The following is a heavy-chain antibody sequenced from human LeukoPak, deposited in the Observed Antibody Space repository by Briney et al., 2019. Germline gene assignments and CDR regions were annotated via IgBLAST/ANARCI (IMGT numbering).Heavy chain of an antibody. CDR1: GGSIGSSRYY. CDR3: AGGVTTVTTSNWFDP. J-gene: IGHJ5*02. CDR2: IYATGST. Sequence: SETLSLTCTVSGGSIGSSRYYWNWIRQPAGKGLEWIGRIYATGSTNYNPSLKSRVTISVDTSKNQFSLRLSSVTAADTAVYYCAGGVTTVTTSNWFDPWGQGTLVTVSS. V-gene: IGHV4-61*02. D-gene: IGHD4-17*01.